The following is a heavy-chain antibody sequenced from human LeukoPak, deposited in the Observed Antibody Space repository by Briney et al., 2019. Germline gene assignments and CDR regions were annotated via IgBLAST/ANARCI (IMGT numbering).Heavy chain of an antibody. CDR2: IYYSGST. CDR3: ASSYSYGYGYYGMDV. V-gene: IGHV4-59*01. Sequence: SETLSLTCTVSGGSISGNFWSWIRQPPGKGLEYIGYIYYSGSTNYNPSLRSRVTISVDTSKNQFSLKLSSVTAADTAVYYCASSYSYGYGYYGMDVWGQGTTVTVSS. D-gene: IGHD5-18*01. CDR1: GGSISGNF. J-gene: IGHJ6*02.